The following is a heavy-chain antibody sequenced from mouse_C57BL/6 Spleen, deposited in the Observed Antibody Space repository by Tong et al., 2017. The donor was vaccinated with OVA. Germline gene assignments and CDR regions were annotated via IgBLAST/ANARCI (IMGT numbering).Heavy chain of an antibody. CDR3: ASTNYYGSSRWYFDV. Sequence: VQLQESGPELVKPGASVKISCKASGYSFTSYYIHWVKQRPGQGLEWIGWIYPGSGNTKYNEKFKGKATLTADTSSSTAYMQLSSLTSEDSAVYYCASTNYYGSSRWYFDVWGTGTTVTVSS. V-gene: IGHV1-66*01. J-gene: IGHJ1*03. D-gene: IGHD1-1*01. CDR2: IYPGSGNT. CDR1: GYSFTSYY.